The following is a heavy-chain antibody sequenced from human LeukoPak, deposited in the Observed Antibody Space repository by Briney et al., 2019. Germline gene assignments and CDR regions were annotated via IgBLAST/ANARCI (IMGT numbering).Heavy chain of an antibody. Sequence: GGSLRLSCAASGFIFSDYKFHWVRQAPGKGLEWVTVISSDGRATFYAESVKGRFTISRDNAKNSLYLQMNSLRAEDTAVYYCARERLGATWALGNWGQGTLVTVSS. CDR3: ARERLGATWALGN. D-gene: IGHD1-26*01. J-gene: IGHJ4*02. V-gene: IGHV3-30*04. CDR1: GFIFSDYK. CDR2: ISSDGRAT.